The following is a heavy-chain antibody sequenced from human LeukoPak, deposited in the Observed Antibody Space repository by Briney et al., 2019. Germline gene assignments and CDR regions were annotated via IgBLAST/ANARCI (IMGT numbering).Heavy chain of an antibody. CDR1: GASISSYY. D-gene: IGHD3-22*01. J-gene: IGHJ4*02. Sequence: PSETLSLTCTVSGASISSYYWSWIRQPPGKGLEWIGGIYYSGSIKYNPSLKSRVTMSVDASKNQFSLKLSSVTAADTAIYYCARENPSGYYNRPIDYWGQGTLVTVSS. CDR2: IYYSGSI. CDR3: ARENPSGYYNRPIDY. V-gene: IGHV4-59*01.